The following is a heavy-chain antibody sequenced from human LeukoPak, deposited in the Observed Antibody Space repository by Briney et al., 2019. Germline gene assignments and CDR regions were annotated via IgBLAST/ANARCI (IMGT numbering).Heavy chain of an antibody. CDR3: ASDYDSSGYYYDY. CDR2: IIPIFGTA. V-gene: IGHV1-69*13. CDR1: GGTFSSYA. Sequence: SVKVSCKASGGTFSSYAISWVRQAPGQGLEWMGGIIPIFGTANYAQKFQGRVTITADESTSTAYMELSSLRSEDTAAYYCASDYDSSGYYYDYWGQGTLVTVSS. J-gene: IGHJ4*02. D-gene: IGHD3-22*01.